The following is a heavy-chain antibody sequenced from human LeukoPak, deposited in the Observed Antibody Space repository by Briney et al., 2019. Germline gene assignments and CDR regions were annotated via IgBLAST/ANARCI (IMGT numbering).Heavy chain of an antibody. D-gene: IGHD1-26*01. J-gene: IGHJ4*02. CDR1: GYTFANYI. V-gene: IGHV1-3*01. CDR3: AKGGKWDVTPFDY. CDR2: INAANGDT. Sequence: VASVKVSCKASGYTFANYIMHWVRQAPGQRLEWMGWINAANGDTEYSQKFQGRVTIIRDTSASTACMELSSLRSEDTAVYYCAKGGKWDVTPFDYWGQGTLVTVSS.